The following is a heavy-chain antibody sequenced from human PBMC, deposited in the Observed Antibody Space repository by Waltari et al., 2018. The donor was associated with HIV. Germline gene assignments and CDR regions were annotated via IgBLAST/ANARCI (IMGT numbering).Heavy chain of an antibody. CDR1: GFSFKNYG. V-gene: IGHV3-33*01. CDR3: ARDVLRDLTKRFTMIIGTN. J-gene: IGHJ4*02. D-gene: IGHD3-22*01. Sequence: QVRLVESGGTVVQPGRSLRLSCAASGFSFKNYGMHWVSQTPGKGLGWVSLIWYEGSRKFYGDSVKCRFTSSRDNSNDTLYLQMNSLRVEDTALYYGARDVLRDLTKRFTMIIGTNWGQGTLVTVSS. CDR2: IWYEGSRK.